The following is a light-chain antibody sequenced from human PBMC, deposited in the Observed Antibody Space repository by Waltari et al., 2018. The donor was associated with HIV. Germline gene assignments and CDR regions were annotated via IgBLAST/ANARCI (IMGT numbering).Light chain of an antibody. Sequence: QPVLTQPLSVSESPGQSVIISSTGTSSAVGVYNDFSWYQQHPGKAPKLMIFDVNKRPSGVPDRFSGSKSGNTASLTISGLQAEDEADYYCCSYADKYTWVFGGGTKLTVL. J-gene: IGLJ3*02. CDR3: CSYADKYTWV. V-gene: IGLV2-11*01. CDR2: DVN. CDR1: SSAVGVYND.